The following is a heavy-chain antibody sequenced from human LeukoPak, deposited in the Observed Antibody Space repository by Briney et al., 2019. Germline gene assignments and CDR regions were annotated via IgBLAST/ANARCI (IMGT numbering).Heavy chain of an antibody. CDR2: ISSSSLYI. V-gene: IGHV3-21*01. Sequence: NPGGSLRLSCAVSGFTLSSYSMKWVRQAPGKGLEWVSSISSSSLYIYYGDSVKGRFTISRDNAKHSVYLQMNRLRAEDTAVYYCARAGSGYTSPSDYWGQGTLVTVSS. CDR1: GFTLSSYS. D-gene: IGHD6-13*01. J-gene: IGHJ4*02. CDR3: ARAGSGYTSPSDY.